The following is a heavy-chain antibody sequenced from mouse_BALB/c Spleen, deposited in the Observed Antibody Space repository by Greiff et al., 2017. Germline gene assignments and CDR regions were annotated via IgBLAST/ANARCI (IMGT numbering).Heavy chain of an antibody. CDR2: INPNNGGT. J-gene: IGHJ2*01. D-gene: IGHD2-10*02. CDR3: ARSGYGNFDY. CDR1: GYTFTDYN. Sequence: VQLQHSGPELVKPGASVKIPCKASGYTFTDYNMYWVKQSHGKSLEWIGDINPNNGGTIYTQKFKGKATLTVDKSSSTAYMELRSLTSEDTAVYYCARSGYGNFDYWGQGTTLTVSS. V-gene: IGHV1-18*01.